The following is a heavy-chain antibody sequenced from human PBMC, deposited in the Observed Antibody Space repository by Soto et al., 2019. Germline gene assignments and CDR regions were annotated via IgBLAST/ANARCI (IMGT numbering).Heavy chain of an antibody. Sequence: QVQLVQSGAEVKKPGSSVKVSCKASGGTFSSYTISWVRQAPGQGLEWMGRIIPILGIANYAQKFQGRVTITADKSTSTAYMELSSLRSEDTAVYYCASVVTMVRGVIIPNYYYSGMDVWGQGTTVTVSS. V-gene: IGHV1-69*02. CDR2: IIPILGIA. D-gene: IGHD3-10*01. CDR1: GGTFSSYT. J-gene: IGHJ6*02. CDR3: ASVVTMVRGVIIPNYYYSGMDV.